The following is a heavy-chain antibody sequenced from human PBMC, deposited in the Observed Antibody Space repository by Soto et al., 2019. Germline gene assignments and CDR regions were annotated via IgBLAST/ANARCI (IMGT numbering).Heavy chain of an antibody. D-gene: IGHD1-26*01. CDR3: ARSGGATQNYYYYYGMDV. CDR1: GGSFSGYY. J-gene: IGHJ6*02. CDR2: INHSGST. V-gene: IGHV4-34*01. Sequence: SETLSLTCAVYGGSFSGYYWSWIRQPPGKGLEWIGEINHSGSTNYNPSLKSRVTISVDTSKNQFSLKLSSVTAADTAVYYCARSGGATQNYYYYYGMDVWGQGTTVTVSS.